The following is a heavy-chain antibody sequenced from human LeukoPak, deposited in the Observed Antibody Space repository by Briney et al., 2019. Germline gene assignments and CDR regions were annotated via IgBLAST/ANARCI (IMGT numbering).Heavy chain of an antibody. D-gene: IGHD3-3*01. V-gene: IGHV4-4*09. CDR1: GGSISSYY. J-gene: IGHJ6*03. Sequence: PSGTLSLTCTVSGGSISSYYWSWIRQPPGKGLEWIGYIYTSGSTNYNPSLKSRVTISVDTSKNQFSLKLSSVTAADTAVYYCARSYYDFRENYMDVWGKGTTVTVSS. CDR3: ARSYYDFRENYMDV. CDR2: IYTSGST.